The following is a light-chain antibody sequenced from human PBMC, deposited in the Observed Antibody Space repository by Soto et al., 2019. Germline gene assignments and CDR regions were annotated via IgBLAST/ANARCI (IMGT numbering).Light chain of an antibody. CDR2: GAS. CDR3: QEYGSSPWT. Sequence: ETVLTQSPGTLSLSPGERATLSCRASQTVRSNYLAWYRQTPGQAPGLLIYGASNRATGIADRFSGSGSGTDFPLIISRLEPEDFALYYCQEYGSSPWTFGQGTKVEIK. CDR1: QTVRSNY. J-gene: IGKJ1*01. V-gene: IGKV3-20*01.